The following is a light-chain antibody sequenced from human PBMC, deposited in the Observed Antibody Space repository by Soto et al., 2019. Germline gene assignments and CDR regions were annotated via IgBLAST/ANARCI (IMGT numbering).Light chain of an antibody. J-gene: IGLJ1*01. CDR2: DVS. Sequence: QSALTQPRSVSGSPGQSVTVSCIGTSSDVGDYNSVSWYQQHPGKAPKLMIYDVSKRPSGVPDRFSGSKSGNTASLTISGLHAEDEADYYCCSYVGSYSYVFGIGTKVTVL. CDR3: CSYVGSYSYV. V-gene: IGLV2-11*01. CDR1: SSDVGDYNS.